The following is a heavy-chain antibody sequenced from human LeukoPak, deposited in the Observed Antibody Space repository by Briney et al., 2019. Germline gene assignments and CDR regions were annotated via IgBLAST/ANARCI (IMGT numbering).Heavy chain of an antibody. CDR1: GYTCTGYY. V-gene: IGHV1-2*02. CDR2: INPNSGGT. J-gene: IGHJ4*02. CDR3: ATLGFDIDY. Sequence: ASVNVSCKVSGYTCTGYYMQWVRQAPGQGLEWMGWINPNSGGTNYAQKFQGRVTMTRDTSISTAYMELSRLRSDDTAVYYCATLGFDIDYWGQGTLVTVSS.